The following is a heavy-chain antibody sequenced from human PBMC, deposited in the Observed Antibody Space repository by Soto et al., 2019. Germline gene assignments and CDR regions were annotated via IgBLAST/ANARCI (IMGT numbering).Heavy chain of an antibody. CDR3: AQDRGWGVVSPSHDY. CDR2: ISGTGGET. CDR1: GFTFRNFV. D-gene: IGHD2-21*01. V-gene: IGHV3-23*01. J-gene: IGHJ4*02. Sequence: EVQLLESGGGMVQPGGSLRVSCAASGFTFRNFVMSWVRQAPGKGLEWVSAISGTGGETFYADSVKGRFTISRDNSKNTLYLQMNSLRDEDTALYFCAQDRGWGVVSPSHDYWGQGTLVTVSS.